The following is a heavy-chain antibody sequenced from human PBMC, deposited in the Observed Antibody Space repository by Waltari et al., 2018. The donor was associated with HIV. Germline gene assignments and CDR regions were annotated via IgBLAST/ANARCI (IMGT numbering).Heavy chain of an antibody. J-gene: IGHJ4*02. D-gene: IGHD3-16*01. CDR2: MRAYNGNT. Sequence: QVQLVQSGDEVKKPGASVKVSCKTSGYTFTNYGITWVRQAPGQGLEWMGWMRAYNGNTNLAQRFQGRVTMTTDTSTSTAYMELRSLRSDDTAVFYCARVQLIMVTFGGDFAPQFFEYWGQGTLVTVSS. V-gene: IGHV1-18*01. CDR1: GYTFTNYG. CDR3: ARVQLIMVTFGGDFAPQFFEY.